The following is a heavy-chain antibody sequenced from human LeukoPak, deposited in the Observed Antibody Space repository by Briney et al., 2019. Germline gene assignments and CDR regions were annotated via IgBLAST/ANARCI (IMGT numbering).Heavy chain of an antibody. D-gene: IGHD2-21*01. CDR1: GFTFSSYA. CDR2: ISGSGGST. J-gene: IGHJ5*01. V-gene: IGHV3-23*01. Sequence: GGSLRLSCAASGFTFSSYATSWVRQAPGKGLEWVSSISGSGGSTRYADSVKGRFTISRDNSKNTLYLQMNNLRVEDTAVYYCAKDPHIVVVIAIDWFDSWGQGTLVTVSS. CDR3: AKDPHIVVVIAIDWFDS.